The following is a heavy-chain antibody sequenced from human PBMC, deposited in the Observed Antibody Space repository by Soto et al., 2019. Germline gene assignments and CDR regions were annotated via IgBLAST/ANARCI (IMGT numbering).Heavy chain of an antibody. CDR1: GVSISNSSYY. Sequence: QLQLQESGPGLVKPSETLSLTCTVSGVSISNSSYYWGWIRRPPGKGLEWFGTIYYSGITYYNPSLKSRVTIAVDTSKNQFSLKLTSVTAADTAVYYCARHGSNWGQGTLVTVSS. V-gene: IGHV4-39*01. CDR2: IYYSGIT. J-gene: IGHJ4*02. CDR3: ARHGSN.